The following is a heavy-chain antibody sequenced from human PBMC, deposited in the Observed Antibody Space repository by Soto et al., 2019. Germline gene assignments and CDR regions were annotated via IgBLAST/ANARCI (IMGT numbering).Heavy chain of an antibody. CDR2: ISYDGSNK. V-gene: IGHV3-30*18. CDR1: GFTFSSYG. Sequence: VQLVESGGGLVKPGGSLRLSCAASGFTFSSYGMHWVRQAPGKGLEWVAVISYDGSNKYYADSVKGRFTISRDNSKNTLYLQMNSLRAEDTAVYYCAKDQYYDSSEEGGGFDYWGQGTLVTVSS. D-gene: IGHD3-22*01. J-gene: IGHJ4*02. CDR3: AKDQYYDSSEEGGGFDY.